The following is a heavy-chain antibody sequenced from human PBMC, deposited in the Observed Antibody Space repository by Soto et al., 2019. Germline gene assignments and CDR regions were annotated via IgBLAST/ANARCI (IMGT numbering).Heavy chain of an antibody. CDR2: ISAYNGNT. V-gene: IGHV1-18*01. D-gene: IGHD2-2*01. Sequence: VSVKVSCKASGYTFTIYGISWVRQAPGQGLEWMGWISAYNGNTNYAQKLQGRVTMTKDTSTSTAYMELRSLRSDDTAVYYCARVRDIVVVPAATIDYWGQGTLVTVSS. CDR1: GYTFTIYG. CDR3: ARVRDIVVVPAATIDY. J-gene: IGHJ4*02.